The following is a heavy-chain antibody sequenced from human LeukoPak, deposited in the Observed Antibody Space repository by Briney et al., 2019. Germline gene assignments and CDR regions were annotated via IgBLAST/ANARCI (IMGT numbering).Heavy chain of an antibody. Sequence: GASVKVSCKASGYTFTSYAISWVRQAPGQGLEWMGRIIPILGIANYAQKFQGRVTITADKSTSTAYMELSSLRSEDTAVYYCARGYYDILTGSKGHFDCWGQGTLVTVSS. V-gene: IGHV1-69*04. CDR3: ARGYYDILTGSKGHFDC. D-gene: IGHD3-9*01. J-gene: IGHJ4*02. CDR1: GYTFTSYA. CDR2: IIPILGIA.